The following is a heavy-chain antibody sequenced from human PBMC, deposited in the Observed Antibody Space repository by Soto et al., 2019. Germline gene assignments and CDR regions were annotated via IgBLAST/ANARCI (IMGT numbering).Heavy chain of an antibody. J-gene: IGHJ4*02. CDR1: GFTFSSYG. D-gene: IGHD2-21*02. V-gene: IGHV3-30*18. Sequence: QVQLVESGGGVVQPGRSLRLSCAASGFTFSSYGMHWVRQAPGKGLEWVAVISYDGSNKYYADYVKGRFTISRDNSKNTLYLQMNSLIAENTAVYYCAKDKHIVVVTAPFDYWGQGTLVTVSS. CDR2: ISYDGSNK. CDR3: AKDKHIVVVTAPFDY.